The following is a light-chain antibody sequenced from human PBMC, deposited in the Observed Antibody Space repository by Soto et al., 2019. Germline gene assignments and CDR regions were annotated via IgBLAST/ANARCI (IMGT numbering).Light chain of an antibody. CDR2: DAS. Sequence: DIQMTQSPSSLSASVGDRVTITCQASQDISNYLNWYQQKPGKAPKLLIYDASNLETGVPSRFSESVSGTDFTFTISSLQPEDIATYYCQQYDDLPHTFGQGTKLEIK. CDR1: QDISNY. J-gene: IGKJ2*01. V-gene: IGKV1-33*01. CDR3: QQYDDLPHT.